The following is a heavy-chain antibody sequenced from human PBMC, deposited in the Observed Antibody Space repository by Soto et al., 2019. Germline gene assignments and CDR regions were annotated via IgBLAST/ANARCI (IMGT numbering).Heavy chain of an antibody. CDR2: IYHSGTT. CDR3: ARDREWGTFDP. Sequence: QVQLQESGPGLVKPSETLSLTCTVSGASISSGGHYWSWFRQPPGKGLEWIGYIYHSGTTYYIPSLRSRVTLSVDTSLNQFSLKLNSVTAADTAVYYCARDREWGTFDPWGQGSLVTVSS. CDR1: GASISSGGHY. D-gene: IGHD3-16*01. V-gene: IGHV4-31*03. J-gene: IGHJ5*02.